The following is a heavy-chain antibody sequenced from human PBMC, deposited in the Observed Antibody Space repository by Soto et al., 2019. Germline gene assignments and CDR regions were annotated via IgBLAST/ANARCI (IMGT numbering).Heavy chain of an antibody. J-gene: IGHJ4*02. D-gene: IGHD4-17*01. CDR1: GYSISSGYY. V-gene: IGHV4-38-2*02. Sequence: XETLSLTCSVSGYSISSGYYWGWIRQPPGKGLEWIGSIYHSASTYYNPSLKSRVTISVDTSKNQFSLKLSSVTAADTAVYYCARVNGDYASVDYWGQGTLVTVSS. CDR2: IYHSAST. CDR3: ARVNGDYASVDY.